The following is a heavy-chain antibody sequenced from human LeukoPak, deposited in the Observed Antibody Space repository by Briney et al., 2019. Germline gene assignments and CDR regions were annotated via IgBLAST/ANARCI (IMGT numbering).Heavy chain of an antibody. V-gene: IGHV3-15*01. CDR2: IRRKTDGETT. Sequence: PGGSLRLSCAASGFTFSNVWMSWVRQVPGKGLEWVGRIRRKTDGETTDHAAPMKGRFTISRDDSKNTLYLQMNSLKTEDTAVYYCVTDLVIKGYFDYWGQGALVTVSS. CDR3: VTDLVIKGYFDY. D-gene: IGHD2-21*01. CDR1: GFTFSNVW. J-gene: IGHJ4*02.